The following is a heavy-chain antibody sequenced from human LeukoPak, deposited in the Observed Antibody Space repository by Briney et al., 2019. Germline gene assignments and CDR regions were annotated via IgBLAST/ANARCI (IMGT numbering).Heavy chain of an antibody. CDR2: INHSGST. CDR1: GGSFRGYY. Sequence: AETLSLTCAVYGGSFRGYYWSWIRQPPGKGLEWIGEINHSGSTNYNPSLKSRVTISLDTTMKKFSLKLNSVTAADTAVYYCASTERCSTTCPLDSWGQGTLVTVSS. V-gene: IGHV4-34*01. D-gene: IGHD2-2*01. CDR3: ASTERCSTTCPLDS. J-gene: IGHJ4*02.